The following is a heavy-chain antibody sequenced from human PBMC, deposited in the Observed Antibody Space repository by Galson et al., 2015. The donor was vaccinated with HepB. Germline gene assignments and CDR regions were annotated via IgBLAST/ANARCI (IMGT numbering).Heavy chain of an antibody. D-gene: IGHD2-2*01. J-gene: IGHJ6*02. CDR2: LFYGANP. CDR1: SGSISIDEYY. Sequence: SETLSLTCSISSGSISIDEYYWGWIRQAPGKGLEWIGSLFYGANPHYNPSLQSRVTISVDKSKNRFSLKLSSVTASDTAMYYCATRYCSSTSCYGYYGMDVWGQGTTVTVSS. CDR3: ATRYCSSTSCYGYYGMDV. V-gene: IGHV4-39*07.